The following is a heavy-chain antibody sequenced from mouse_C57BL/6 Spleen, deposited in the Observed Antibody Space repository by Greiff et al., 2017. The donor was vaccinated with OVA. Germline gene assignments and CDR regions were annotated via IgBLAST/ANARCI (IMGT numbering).Heavy chain of an antibody. V-gene: IGHV1-9*01. J-gene: IGHJ4*01. CDR1: GYTFTGYW. Sequence: VQLQQSGAELMKPGASVKLSCKATGYTFTGYWIEWVKQRPGHGLEWIGEILPGSGSTNYNEKFKGKATFTADKSSNTAYMHLSRLTTEVSSLSYCARSVYSNYEWYAMDFWCPGTSVTVSS. CDR2: ILPGSGST. CDR3: ARSVYSNYEWYAMDF. D-gene: IGHD2-5*01.